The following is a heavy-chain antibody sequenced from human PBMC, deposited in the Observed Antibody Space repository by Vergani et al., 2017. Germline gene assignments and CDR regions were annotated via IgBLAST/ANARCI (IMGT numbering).Heavy chain of an antibody. V-gene: IGHV3-33*01. J-gene: IGHJ4*02. CDR1: GFPFSSYG. CDR3: ARDLRGLVIDFDY. CDR2: IWYDGSNK. Sequence: QVQLVESGGGVVQPGESLRLSCAASGFPFSSYGMHWVRQAPGKGLEWVAVIWYDGSNKYYADSVKGRFTISRDNSKNTLYLQMNSLRAEDTAVYYCARDLRGLVIDFDYWGQGTLVTVSS. D-gene: IGHD1-26*01.